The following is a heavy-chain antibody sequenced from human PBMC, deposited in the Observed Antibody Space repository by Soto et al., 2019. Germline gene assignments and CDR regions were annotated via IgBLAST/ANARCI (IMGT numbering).Heavy chain of an antibody. CDR1: GVSIHNSHSF. CDR3: GRVVEGATRHTDPDS. CDR2: VYHNGGA. D-gene: IGHD2-21*01. V-gene: IGHV4-39*01. Sequence: LSLTCTVSGVSIHNSHSFWAWIRQPPGKGLQFIASVYHNGGAHYNSSLKSRVTISVDTANNQVSLRMRSLTAADTAFYYCGRVVEGATRHTDPDSWGQGILVTVSS. J-gene: IGHJ5*01.